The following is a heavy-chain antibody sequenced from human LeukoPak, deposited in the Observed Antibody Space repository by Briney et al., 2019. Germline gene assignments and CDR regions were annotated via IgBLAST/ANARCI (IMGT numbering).Heavy chain of an antibody. CDR2: ISSSSSYI. V-gene: IGHV3-21*01. Sequence: GGSLRLSCAASGFTFSSYSMNWVRQAPGKGLEWVSSISSSSSYIYYADSVKGRFTISRDNAKNSLYLQMNSLRAEDTAVYYCARDSYCRGIWFGELFRCYHGMDVWGQGTTVTVSS. CDR1: GFTFSSYS. D-gene: IGHD3-10*01. J-gene: IGHJ6*02. CDR3: ARDSYCRGIWFGELFRCYHGMDV.